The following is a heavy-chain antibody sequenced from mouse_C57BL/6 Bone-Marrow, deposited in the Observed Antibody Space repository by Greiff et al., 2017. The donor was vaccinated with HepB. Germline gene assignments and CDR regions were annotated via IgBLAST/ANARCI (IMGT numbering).Heavy chain of an antibody. CDR3: AREGVIDY. CDR1: GYAFSSSW. V-gene: IGHV1-82*01. Sequence: QVQLQQSGPELVKPGASVKISCKASGYAFSSSWMNWVKQRPGKGLEWIGRIYPGDGDTNYNGKFKGKATLTADKSSSTAYMQLSSLTSEDSAVYFCAREGVIDYWGQGTTLTVSS. CDR2: IYPGDGDT. J-gene: IGHJ2*01.